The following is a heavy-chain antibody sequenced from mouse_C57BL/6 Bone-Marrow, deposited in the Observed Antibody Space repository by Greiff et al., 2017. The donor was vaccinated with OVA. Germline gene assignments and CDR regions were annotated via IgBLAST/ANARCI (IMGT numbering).Heavy chain of an antibody. V-gene: IGHV5-9-1*02. J-gene: IGHJ4*01. CDR2: ISSGGDYI. Sequence: DVHLVESGAGLVKPGGSLKLSCAASGFTFSSYAMSWVRQTPEKRLEWVAYISSGGDYIYYADTVKGRFTISRDNARNTLYLQMSSLKSEDTAMYYCTRENYGSSFYAMDYWGQGTSVTVSS. D-gene: IGHD1-1*01. CDR3: TRENYGSSFYAMDY. CDR1: GFTFSSYA.